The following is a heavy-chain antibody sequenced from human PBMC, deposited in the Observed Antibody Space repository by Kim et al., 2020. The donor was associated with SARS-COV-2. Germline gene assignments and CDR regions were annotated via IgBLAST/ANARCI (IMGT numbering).Heavy chain of an antibody. V-gene: IGHV3-30*18. CDR1: GFAFSSYG. D-gene: IGHD2-2*01. Sequence: GGSLRLSCAASGFAFSSYGMHWVRQAPGKGLEWVALTSFDGTNKYYTDSVKGRFTISRDNTKNTLYLQMNSLRAEDTAVYYCAKERVVVVPATVHYYSYYMDIWGQGTTVTVTS. CDR2: TSFDGTNK. J-gene: IGHJ6*03. CDR3: AKERVVVVPATVHYYSYYMDI.